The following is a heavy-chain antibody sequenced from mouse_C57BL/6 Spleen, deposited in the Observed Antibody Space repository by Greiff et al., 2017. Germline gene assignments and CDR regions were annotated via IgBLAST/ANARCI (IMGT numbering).Heavy chain of an antibody. Sequence: EVKLQESGPGLAKPSQSLSLTCSVSGYSITSDYWNWIRKFPGNKLEYMGYISYSGSTYYNPSLKSRISKTRDTSKNQYYLQLNSLTTADTATYYGARSLYDYDDAKDDWGQGTSVTCST. J-gene: IGHJ4*01. V-gene: IGHV3-8*01. CDR2: ISYSGST. D-gene: IGHD2-4*01. CDR1: GYSITSDY. CDR3: ARSLYDYDDAKDD.